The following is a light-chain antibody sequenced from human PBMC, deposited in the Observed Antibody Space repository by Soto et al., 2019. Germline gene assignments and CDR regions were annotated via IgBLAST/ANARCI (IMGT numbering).Light chain of an antibody. CDR2: DVS. CDR3: ASYKNSITYV. CDR1: NSDVGGYNY. V-gene: IGLV2-14*03. J-gene: IGLJ1*01. Sequence: QSVLTQPASVSGSPGQSITISCTGTNSDVGGYNYVSWYQQHPGKAPKLLIYDVSSRPSGLSNRFSGSKSGNTASLIISGLQAEDEADYYCASYKNSITYVFGSVTKLTVL.